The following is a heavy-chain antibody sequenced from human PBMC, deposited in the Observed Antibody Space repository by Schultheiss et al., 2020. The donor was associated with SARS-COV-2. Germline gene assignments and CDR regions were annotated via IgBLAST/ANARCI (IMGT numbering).Heavy chain of an antibody. V-gene: IGHV3-15*01. CDR3: TTDSSHDYGRY. J-gene: IGHJ4*02. D-gene: IGHD4-17*01. CDR1: GFTFSSYE. CDR2: IKSKTDGGTT. Sequence: GGSLRLSCAASGFTFSSYEMNWVRQAPGKGLEWVGRIKSKTDGGTTDYAAPVKGRFTISRDDSKNTLYLQMNSLKTEDTAVYYCTTDSSHDYGRYWGQGTLVTVSS.